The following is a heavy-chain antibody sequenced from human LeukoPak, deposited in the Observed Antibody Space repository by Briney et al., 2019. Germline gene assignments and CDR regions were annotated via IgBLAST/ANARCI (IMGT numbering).Heavy chain of an antibody. D-gene: IGHD6-19*01. V-gene: IGHV4-4*07. CDR3: ARDRLIAVAGNWFDP. CDR1: GGSISSYY. J-gene: IGHJ5*02. Sequence: SETPSLTCTVSGGSISSYYWSWIRQPAEKGLEWIGRIYTSGSTNYNPSLKSRVTISVDKSKNQFSLKLSSVTAADTAVYYCARDRLIAVAGNWFDPWGQGTLVNVSS. CDR2: IYTSGST.